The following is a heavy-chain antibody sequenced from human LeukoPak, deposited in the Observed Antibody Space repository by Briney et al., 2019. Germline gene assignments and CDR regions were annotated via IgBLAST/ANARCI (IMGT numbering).Heavy chain of an antibody. V-gene: IGHV3-21*01. D-gene: IGHD6-19*01. CDR1: GFTFSSYS. J-gene: IGHJ4*02. CDR3: ARASSQWLVPY. CDR2: ISSSSTYI. Sequence: GGSLRLSCAASGFTFSSYSMNWVRQAPGKGPEWVSSISSSSTYIYYADSVKGRFTISRDNAKNSLYLQMNSLRAEDTAVYYCARASSQWLVPYWGQGTLVTVSS.